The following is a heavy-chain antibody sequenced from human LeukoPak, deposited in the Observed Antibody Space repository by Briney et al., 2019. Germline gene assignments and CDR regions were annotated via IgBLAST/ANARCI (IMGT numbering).Heavy chain of an antibody. J-gene: IGHJ4*02. D-gene: IGHD3-22*01. V-gene: IGHV4-59*01. CDR2: IYYSGST. Sequence: SETLSLTCTVSGGSISSYYWSWIRQPPGKGLEWIGYIYYSGSTNYNPSLKSRFTISVDTSKNQFSLKLSSVTAADTAFYYCAKSSGYYTYWGQGTLVTVSS. CDR3: AKSSGYYTY. CDR1: GGSISSYY.